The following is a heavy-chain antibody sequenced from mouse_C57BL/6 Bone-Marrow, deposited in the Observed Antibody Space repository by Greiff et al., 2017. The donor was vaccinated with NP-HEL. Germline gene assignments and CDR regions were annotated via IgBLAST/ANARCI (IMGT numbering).Heavy chain of an antibody. V-gene: IGHV5-4*01. CDR2: ISDGGSYT. J-gene: IGHJ2*01. CDR3: ARDDGTGRDFDY. Sequence: DVQLVESGGGLVKPGGSLKLSCAASGFTFSSYAMSWVRQTPEKRLEWVATISDGGSYTYYPANVQGRFTISRDNAKNNLYLQMSHLKSEDTAMYYCARDDGTGRDFDYWGQGTTLTVSS. D-gene: IGHD4-1*01. CDR1: GFTFSSYA.